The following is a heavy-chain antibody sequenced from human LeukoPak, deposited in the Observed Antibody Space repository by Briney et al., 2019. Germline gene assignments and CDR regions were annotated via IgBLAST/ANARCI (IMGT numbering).Heavy chain of an antibody. CDR1: GGSISSSSYY. J-gene: IGHJ5*02. D-gene: IGHD1-26*01. V-gene: IGHV4-39*01. Sequence: SETLSLTCTVSGGSISSSSYYWGWIRQPPGKGLEWIGSIYYSGSTYYNPSLKSRVTISVDTSKNQFSLKLSSVTAADTAVYYCARRSVGARLSLYFLPPSWFDPWGQGTLVTVSS. CDR2: IYYSGST. CDR3: ARRSVGARLSLYFLPPSWFDP.